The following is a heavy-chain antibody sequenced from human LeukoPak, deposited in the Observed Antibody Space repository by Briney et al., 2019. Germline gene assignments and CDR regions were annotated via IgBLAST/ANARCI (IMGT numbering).Heavy chain of an antibody. V-gene: IGHV3-30*10. CDR2: ISSDGNIQ. J-gene: IGHJ5*02. CDR1: GFTFSNYA. Sequence: GGSLRLSCAASGFTFSNYAMHWVRQAPGKGLEWVVVISSDGNIQHFTDSVKGRFTISRDNSENTLNLQMNSLRPEDTAVYYCTRVIRAQFDPWGQGTLVTVAS. CDR3: TRVIRAQFDP.